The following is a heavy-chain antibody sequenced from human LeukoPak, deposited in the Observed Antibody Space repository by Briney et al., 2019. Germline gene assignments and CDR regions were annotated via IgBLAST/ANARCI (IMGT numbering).Heavy chain of an antibody. CDR2: ISAYNGNT. D-gene: IGHD2-2*01. CDR3: ASVGSLNCSSTSCYEDYYYYGMDV. Sequence: GASVTVSFTASGYTFTSYGISWVRQAPGQGLEWVGWISAYNGNTNYAQKLQGRVTMTTDTSTSTAYMELSSLRSEDTAVYYCASVGSLNCSSTSCYEDYYYYGMDVWGQGTTVTVSS. V-gene: IGHV1-18*01. CDR1: GYTFTSYG. J-gene: IGHJ6*02.